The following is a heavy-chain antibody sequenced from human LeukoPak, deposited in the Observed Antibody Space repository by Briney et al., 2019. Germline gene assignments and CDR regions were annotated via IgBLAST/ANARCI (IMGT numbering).Heavy chain of an antibody. CDR2: ISYDGSNK. J-gene: IGHJ4*02. D-gene: IGHD1-1*01. CDR1: GFTFSSYG. Sequence: GGSRRLSCAASGFTFSSYGMHWVRQAPGKGLEWVAVISYDGSNKYYADSVKGRFTISRDNSKNALYLQMNSLRAEDTAVYYCAKFPTLENYFDYWGQGTLVTVSS. CDR3: AKFPTLENYFDY. V-gene: IGHV3-30*18.